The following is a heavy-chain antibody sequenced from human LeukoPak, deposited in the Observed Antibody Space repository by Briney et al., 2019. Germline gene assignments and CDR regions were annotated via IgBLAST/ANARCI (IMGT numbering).Heavy chain of an antibody. V-gene: IGHV1-24*01. CDR2: FDPEDGET. CDR3: ATVLGALGLRYFDWLSLDY. Sequence: ASVKVSCKVSGYTLTELSMHWVRQAPGKGLEWMGGFDPEDGETIYAQKFQGRVTMTEDTSTDTAYMELSSLRSEDTAVYYCATVLGALGLRYFDWLSLDYWGQGTLVTVSS. CDR1: GYTLTELS. D-gene: IGHD3-9*01. J-gene: IGHJ4*02.